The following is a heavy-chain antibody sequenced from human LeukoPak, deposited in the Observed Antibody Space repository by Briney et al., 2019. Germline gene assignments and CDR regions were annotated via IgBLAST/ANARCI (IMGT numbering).Heavy chain of an antibody. CDR3: ARCGGGACTGFI. CDR1: GFTFSAYG. D-gene: IGHD2-21*01. J-gene: IGHJ3*02. CDR2: IKYDGSDT. Sequence: GGSLRISCAASGFTFSAYGMHWGRQAPGTGLVWVSRIKYDGSDTDYADSVKGRFTLSRDNAKHTLDLQMNPLRAEGTAVYYCARCGGGACTGFICGPGTVVIVSS. V-gene: IGHV3-74*01.